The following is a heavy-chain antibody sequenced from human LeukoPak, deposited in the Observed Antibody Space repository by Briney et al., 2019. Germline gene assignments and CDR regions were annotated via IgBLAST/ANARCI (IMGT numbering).Heavy chain of an antibody. CDR3: ARHSKPQKYYYDSSGSFDY. V-gene: IGHV1-2*02. CDR2: INPNSGGT. D-gene: IGHD3-22*01. J-gene: IGHJ4*02. CDR1: GYTFTGYY. Sequence: ASVKVSGKASGYTFTGYYMHWVRQAPGQGLEWMGWINPNSGGTNYAQKFQGRVTMTRDTSISTAYMELSRLRSDDTAVYYCARHSKPQKYYYDSSGSFDYWGQGTLVTVSS.